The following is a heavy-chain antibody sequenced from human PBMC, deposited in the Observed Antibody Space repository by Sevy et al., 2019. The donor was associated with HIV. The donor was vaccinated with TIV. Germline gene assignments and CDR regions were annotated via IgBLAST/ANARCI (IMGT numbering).Heavy chain of an antibody. CDR2: LSYDGSDK. Sequence: LSLTCAASGFTFSNYAIHWVRQAPGKGLEWVAVLSYDGSDKDYADSVKGRFTISRDNAKNSVYLQVNSLRAEDTAVYYCAREAVAGRSGPWKADYYYAGMDVWGQGTTVTVSS. CDR1: GFTFSNYA. D-gene: IGHD6-19*01. V-gene: IGHV3-30-3*01. J-gene: IGHJ6*02. CDR3: AREAVAGRSGPWKADYYYAGMDV.